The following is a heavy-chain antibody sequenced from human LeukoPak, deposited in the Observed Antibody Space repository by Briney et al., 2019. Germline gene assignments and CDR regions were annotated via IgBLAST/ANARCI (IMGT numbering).Heavy chain of an antibody. CDR2: ISSNGDRT. CDR3: ARMEDYTNYYFDY. V-gene: IGHV3-64*01. D-gene: IGHD4-11*01. Sequence: GGSLRLSCAASGFTFTRFAIYWVRQAPGKGLEFVSAISSNGDRTYYARSVKGRFTISRDNAKNTVDLQMGSLRPEDMGVYYCARMEDYTNYYFDYWGQGTMVTVSS. CDR1: GFTFTRFA. J-gene: IGHJ4*02.